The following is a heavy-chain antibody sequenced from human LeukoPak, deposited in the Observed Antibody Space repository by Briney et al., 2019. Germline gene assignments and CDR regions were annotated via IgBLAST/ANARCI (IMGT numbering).Heavy chain of an antibody. CDR3: AREGAGTDYYFDS. CDR1: GYTFTTYH. J-gene: IGHJ4*02. Sequence: ASVKVSCKAPGYTFTTYHTHWVRQAPGQGLEWMGKINRSGGSTVYAQRFQDRVTVTRDTSTSTVYMELTSLTSEDTAVYWCAREGAGTDYYFDSWGQGTLVTVSS. D-gene: IGHD3-10*01. CDR2: INRSGGST. V-gene: IGHV1-46*01.